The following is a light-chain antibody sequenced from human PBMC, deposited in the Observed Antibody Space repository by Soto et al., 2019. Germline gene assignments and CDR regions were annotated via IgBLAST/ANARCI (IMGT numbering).Light chain of an antibody. CDR2: GAS. Sequence: EIVLTQSPGTLSLSPGERTTLSCRASQRVSNNYLAWYQKIPVEAPRLLIYGASNLATGIPDRFSGSGSGTDITLTISRLELEDSAEYYCQQCGSSGTFGEGPKVDIK. V-gene: IGKV3-20*01. CDR3: QQCGSSGT. CDR1: QRVSNNY. J-gene: IGKJ4*02.